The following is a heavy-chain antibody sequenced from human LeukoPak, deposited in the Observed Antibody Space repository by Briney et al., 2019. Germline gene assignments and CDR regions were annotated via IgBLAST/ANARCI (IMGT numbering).Heavy chain of an antibody. CDR1: GYSFTTYW. J-gene: IGHJ4*02. CDR2: IDPSDSYT. V-gene: IGHV5-10-1*01. CDR3: AKGQDYGGFGASDY. D-gene: IGHD4-17*01. Sequence: GESLKISCEGSGYSFTTYWISWVRQLPGKGLEWMGRIDPSDSYTNYSPSFQGHVTMSADKSINTAYLHLSSLKASDTAMYYCAKGQDYGGFGASDYWGQGTLVTVSS.